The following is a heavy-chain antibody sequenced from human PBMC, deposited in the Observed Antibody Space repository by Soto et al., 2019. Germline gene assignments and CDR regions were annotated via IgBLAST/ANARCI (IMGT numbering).Heavy chain of an antibody. Sequence: PGGSLRLSCAASGFTFSSSAISWVRQAPGKGLEWVSLISGSGGTTFYADSVKGRFTMSRDNSKNMLYVQMNSLSAEDTAVYYSAMGLAAAGPFDYWGQGTLVTVSS. CDR3: AMGLAAAGPFDY. J-gene: IGHJ4*02. V-gene: IGHV3-23*01. D-gene: IGHD6-13*01. CDR1: GFTFSSSA. CDR2: ISGSGGTT.